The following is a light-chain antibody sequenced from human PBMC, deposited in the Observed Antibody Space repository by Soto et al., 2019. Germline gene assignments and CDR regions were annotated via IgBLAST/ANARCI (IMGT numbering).Light chain of an antibody. CDR1: SSDVGGYNY. CDR3: SSYTSGSTVV. J-gene: IGLJ2*01. CDR2: DVS. V-gene: IGLV2-14*01. Sequence: QSVLAQPASVSGSPGQSITISCTGTSSDVGGYNYVSWYQQHPGKAPKLMIYDVSNRPSGVSNRFSGSKSGNTASLTISGLQAEDEADYYCSSYTSGSTVVFGGGTQLTVL.